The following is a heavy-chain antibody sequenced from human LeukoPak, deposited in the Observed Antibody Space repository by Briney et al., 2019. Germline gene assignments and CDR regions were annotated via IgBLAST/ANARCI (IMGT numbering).Heavy chain of an antibody. Sequence: GGSLRLSCAASGFTFSSYAMSWVRQAPGKGLEWVSAISGSGGSTYYADSVKGRFTISRDTAENSLYLQMNSLRDDDTAFYYCVKDMERSGYSSAVFEYWGQGTLVTVSS. CDR3: VKDMERSGYSSAVFEY. V-gene: IGHV3-23*01. CDR1: GFTFSSYA. D-gene: IGHD3-22*01. CDR2: ISGSGGST. J-gene: IGHJ4*02.